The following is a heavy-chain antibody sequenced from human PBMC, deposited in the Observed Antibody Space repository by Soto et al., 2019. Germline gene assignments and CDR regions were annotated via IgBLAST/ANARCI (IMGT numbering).Heavy chain of an antibody. CDR3: AKHANDDDILTANDY. D-gene: IGHD3-9*01. CDR2: ISGSGGST. V-gene: IGHV3-23*01. CDR1: GFTFSSFA. Sequence: EVQLLESGGDLVQPGGSLRLSCAASGFTFSSFAMSWVRQAPGQGLEWVSAISGSGGSTYYADSVKGRFTISRDSSKNTLDLHMNSLRAEDTATYYCAKHANDDDILTANDYWGQGTLVTVSS. J-gene: IGHJ4*02.